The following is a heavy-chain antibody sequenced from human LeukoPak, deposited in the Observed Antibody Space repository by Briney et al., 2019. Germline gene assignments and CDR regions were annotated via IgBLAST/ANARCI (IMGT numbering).Heavy chain of an antibody. J-gene: IGHJ4*02. D-gene: IGHD6-13*01. Sequence: GGSLRLSCAASGSTFSSYGMHWVRQAPGKGLEWVAVIWYDGSNKYYADSVKGRFTISRDNSKDTLYLQMNSLRAEDTAVYYCARGQLGLHYFDYWGQGTLVTVSS. V-gene: IGHV3-33*01. CDR1: GSTFSSYG. CDR3: ARGQLGLHYFDY. CDR2: IWYDGSNK.